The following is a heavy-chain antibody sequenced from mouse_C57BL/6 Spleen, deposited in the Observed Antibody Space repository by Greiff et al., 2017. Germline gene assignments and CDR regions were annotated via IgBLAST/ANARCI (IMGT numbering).Heavy chain of an antibody. Sequence: EVQLVESGGGLVKPGGSLKLSCAASGFTFSDSGMHWVRQAPEKGLEWVAYISSGSSTIYNADTVKGRFTITRDNAKNTLFLQMTSLRSEDTAMYYCARPGSSPFDYWGQGTTLTVSS. J-gene: IGHJ2*01. D-gene: IGHD1-1*01. CDR2: ISSGSSTI. CDR1: GFTFSDSG. V-gene: IGHV5-17*01. CDR3: ARPGSSPFDY.